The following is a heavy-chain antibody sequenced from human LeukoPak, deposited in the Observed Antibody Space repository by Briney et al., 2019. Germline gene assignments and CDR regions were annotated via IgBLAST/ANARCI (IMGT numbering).Heavy chain of an antibody. D-gene: IGHD3-16*01. CDR1: GYTFTSYG. Sequence: GASVNVSCKASGYTFTSYGISWVRQAPGQGLEWMGWISAYNGNTNYAQKLQGRVTMTTDTSTSTAYMELRSLRSDDTAVYYCARDRGDYYDYVWGSYVIDYWGQGTLVTVSS. CDR2: ISAYNGNT. CDR3: ARDRGDYYDYVWGSYVIDY. J-gene: IGHJ4*02. V-gene: IGHV1-18*01.